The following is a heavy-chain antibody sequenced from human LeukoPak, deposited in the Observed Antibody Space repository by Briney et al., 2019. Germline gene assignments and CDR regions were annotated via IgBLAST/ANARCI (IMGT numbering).Heavy chain of an antibody. CDR2: ISSSGSTI. V-gene: IGHV3-11*04. CDR1: GFTFSDYY. D-gene: IGHD3-10*01. CDR3: ARVPEVLFGAVGYYMDV. Sequence: PGGSLRLSCAASGFTFSDYYKSWIRQGPGKGRGWVSYISSSGSTIYYADSVKGRFTISRDNAKNSLYLQMNSLRAEDTAVYYCARVPEVLFGAVGYYMDVWGKGTTVTVSS. J-gene: IGHJ6*03.